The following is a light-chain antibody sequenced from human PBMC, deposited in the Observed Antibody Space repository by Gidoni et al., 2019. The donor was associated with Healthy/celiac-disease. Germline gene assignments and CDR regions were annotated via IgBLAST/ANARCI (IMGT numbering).Light chain of an antibody. V-gene: IGKV1-39*01. CDR2: AES. J-gene: IGKJ1*01. CDR1: QSISSY. Sequence: DIQITQSPSSLSASVGDRVTITCRASQSISSYLNWYQQKPGKAPKLLIYAESRLQSGVPSRFSGSGSGRDFTLSIRSLQPEEFATYYCQQSNSTPQTFGQGTKVEIK. CDR3: QQSNSTPQT.